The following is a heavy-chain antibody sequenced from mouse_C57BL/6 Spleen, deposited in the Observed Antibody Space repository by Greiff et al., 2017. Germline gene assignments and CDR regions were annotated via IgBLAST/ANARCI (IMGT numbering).Heavy chain of an antibody. CDR3: ASGNYYAMDY. Sequence: QVQLQQPGAELVRPGTSVKLSCKASGYTFTSYWMHWVKQRPGQDLEWIGVIDPSDSYTNYNQKFKGKATLTVDTSSSTAYMQLSSLTSEDSAVYYCASGNYYAMDYWGQGTSVTVSS. CDR1: GYTFTSYW. J-gene: IGHJ4*01. CDR2: IDPSDSYT. V-gene: IGHV1-59*01.